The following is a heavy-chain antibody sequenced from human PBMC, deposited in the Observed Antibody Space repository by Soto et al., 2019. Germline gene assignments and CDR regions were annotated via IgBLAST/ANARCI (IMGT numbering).Heavy chain of an antibody. CDR1: GGSISGYY. D-gene: IGHD4-17*01. J-gene: IGHJ4*02. CDR2: IYSGNT. CDR3: WRISCHGDYAY. V-gene: IGHV4-59*08. Sequence: QVQLQESGPGVVKPSETLSLTCTISGGSISGYYWTWIRQSPGKGLEYIGYIYSGNTNYNPSLNSRVTISVDTSKNQFALQLSSVSDADTAVYYCWRISCHGDYAYWGQGTLVSVSS.